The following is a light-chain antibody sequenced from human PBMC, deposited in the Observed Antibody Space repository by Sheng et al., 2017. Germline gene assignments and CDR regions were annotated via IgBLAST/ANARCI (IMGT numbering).Light chain of an antibody. J-gene: IGLJ1*01. CDR1: SSDVGGYNY. V-gene: IGLV2-14*01. CDR2: EVG. Sequence: QSALTQPASVSASLGQSITISCTGTSSDVGGYNYVSWYQQHPGKAPKLLIFEVGNRPSEISDRFSASKSDNTASLIISGLQPEDEADYYCNSYTSGKIGVFGTGTKVTVL. CDR3: NSYTSGKIGV.